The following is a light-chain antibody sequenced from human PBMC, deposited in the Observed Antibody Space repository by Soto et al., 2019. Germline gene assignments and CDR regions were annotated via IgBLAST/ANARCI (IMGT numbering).Light chain of an antibody. CDR1: SSDVGGYNY. J-gene: IGLJ2*01. CDR2: EVS. CDR3: SSYAGSSIVV. V-gene: IGLV2-8*01. Sequence: QSALTQPPSASGSPGQSVTISCTGTSSDVGGYNYVSWYQQHPGKAPKLMIYEVSKRPSGVPDRFSGSKSGNTASLTVSGPQAEDEADYYCSSYAGSSIVVFGGGTKLTVL.